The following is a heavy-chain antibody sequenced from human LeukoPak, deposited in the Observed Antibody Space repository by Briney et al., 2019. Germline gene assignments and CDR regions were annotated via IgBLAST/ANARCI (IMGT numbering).Heavy chain of an antibody. Sequence: SETLSLTFAVYEGSLSGYFWSGIRQPPGKGLEWIGEISIAGEINYIPSLRSRATISMDTTKNQFSLRLTSVIAADTALYYCARQIGAGAFDLWGRDRVVTVSS. D-gene: IGHD6-19*01. J-gene: IGHJ2*01. CDR3: ARQIGAGAFDL. V-gene: IGHV4-34*01. CDR2: ISIAGEI. CDR1: EGSLSGYF.